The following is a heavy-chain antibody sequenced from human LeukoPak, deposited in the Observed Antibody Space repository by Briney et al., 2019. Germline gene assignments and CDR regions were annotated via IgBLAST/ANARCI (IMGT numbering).Heavy chain of an antibody. V-gene: IGHV3-23*01. CDR3: AKDATASPYFHWFDN. Sequence: GGSLRLSCAASGFTFSSYAMKWVRQAPGKGLERVAGISSGDRTFHAESVKGRFTISRDKSKDTQYLQMNSLRAEDTAVYYCAKDATASPYFHWFDNWGQGTQVIVSS. CDR2: ISSGDRT. D-gene: IGHD3-9*01. J-gene: IGHJ4*02. CDR1: GFTFSSYA.